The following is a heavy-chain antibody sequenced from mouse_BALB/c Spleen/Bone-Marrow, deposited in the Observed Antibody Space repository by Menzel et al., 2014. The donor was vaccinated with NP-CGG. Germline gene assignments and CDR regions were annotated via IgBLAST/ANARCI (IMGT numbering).Heavy chain of an antibody. CDR1: GFTFTDYY. J-gene: IGHJ4*01. Sequence: DVMLVESGGGLVQPGGSLRLSCATSGFTFTDYYMSWVRQPPGKALEWLGFIRNKANGYTTEYSASVKGRFTISRDNSQSILYLQMNTLRAEDSATYYCARNYDGAMDYWGQGTSVTVS. CDR2: IRNKANGYTT. D-gene: IGHD2-12*01. CDR3: ARNYDGAMDY. V-gene: IGHV7-3*02.